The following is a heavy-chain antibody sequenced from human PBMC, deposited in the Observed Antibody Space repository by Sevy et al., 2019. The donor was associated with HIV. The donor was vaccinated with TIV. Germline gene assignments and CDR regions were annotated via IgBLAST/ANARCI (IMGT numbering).Heavy chain of an antibody. J-gene: IGHJ4*02. V-gene: IGHV3-7*01. CDR3: TRVSRGTYDDY. Sequence: GGSLRLSCVASGFTFSNSWMNWVRQAPGKGLEWVANINPGGTEEFYVDSVKGRFIISRDNAKNSLFLQMNSLRAEDTDVSYCTRVSRGTYDDYWGQGTLVTVSS. CDR2: INPGGTEE. D-gene: IGHD1-7*01. CDR1: GFTFSNSW.